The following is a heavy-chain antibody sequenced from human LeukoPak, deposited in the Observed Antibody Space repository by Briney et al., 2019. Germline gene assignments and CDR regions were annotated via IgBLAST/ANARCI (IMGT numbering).Heavy chain of an antibody. CDR1: GGSISSYY. CDR3: ARTQSTYYYDSSGYYYY. Sequence: SETLSLTCTVSGGSISSYYWSWIRQPPGKGLEWIGYIYYSGSTNYNPSLKSRVTISVDTSKNQFSLKLSSVTAADTAVYYCARTQSTYYYDSSGYYYYWGQGTLVTVSS. CDR2: IYYSGST. V-gene: IGHV4-59*12. D-gene: IGHD3-22*01. J-gene: IGHJ4*02.